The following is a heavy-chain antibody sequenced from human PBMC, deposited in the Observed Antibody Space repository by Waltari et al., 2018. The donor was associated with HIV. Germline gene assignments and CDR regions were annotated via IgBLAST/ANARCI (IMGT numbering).Heavy chain of an antibody. D-gene: IGHD2-2*02. J-gene: IGHJ6*02. CDR3: ARARYCSSTRCYTKGRRNSFYYYALDV. V-gene: IGHV4-34*01. CDR2: INHRGST. Sequence: QVQLQQWGAGLLKPSETLSLTCAVYGGSFSGYYWSWTRQPPGKGLEWIGEINHRGSTNYNPSLKSRVIISVDTSMNQFSLKLSSGTAADTAVYYCARARYCSSTRCYTKGRRNSFYYYALDVWGQGTTVTVSS. CDR1: GGSFSGYY.